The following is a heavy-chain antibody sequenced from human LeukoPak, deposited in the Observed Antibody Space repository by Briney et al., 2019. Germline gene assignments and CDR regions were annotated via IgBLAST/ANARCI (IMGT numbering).Heavy chain of an antibody. V-gene: IGHV4-39*07. J-gene: IGHJ4*02. CDR2: IYYTGST. CDR3: AREGVLEFDY. D-gene: IGHD4/OR15-4a*01. CDR1: GGSISSSSYY. Sequence: SETLSLTCTVSGGSISSSSYYWGWIRQPPGKGLEWIGTIYYTGSTYYNPSLKSRVTISVDTSKNQFSLKLSSVTAADTAVYYCAREGVLEFDYWGQGTLVTVSS.